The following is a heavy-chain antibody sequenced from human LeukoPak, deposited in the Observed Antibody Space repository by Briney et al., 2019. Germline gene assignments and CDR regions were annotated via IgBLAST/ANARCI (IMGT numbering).Heavy chain of an antibody. D-gene: IGHD3-10*01. CDR2: INPNSGGT. CDR3: ARAGDYYGSRSYPS. V-gene: IGHV1-2*02. J-gene: IGHJ5*02. Sequence: ASVKVSCKASGYTFTGYYMHWVRQAPGQGLEWMGWINPNSGGTNYAQKFQGRVTMTRDTSISTAYMELSRLRSDDTAVYYCARAGDYYGSRSYPSWGQGTLVTVSS. CDR1: GYTFTGYY.